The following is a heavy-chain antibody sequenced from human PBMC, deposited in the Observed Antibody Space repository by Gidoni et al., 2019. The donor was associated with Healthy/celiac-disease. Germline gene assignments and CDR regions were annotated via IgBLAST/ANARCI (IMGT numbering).Heavy chain of an antibody. CDR2: INHSGST. CDR3: ARRRITMVHYYYGMDV. V-gene: IGHV4-34*01. J-gene: IGHJ6*02. Sequence: EINHSGSTNYNPSLKSRVTISVDTSKNQFSLKLSSVTAADTAVYYCARRRITMVHYYYGMDVWGQGTTVTVSS. D-gene: IGHD3-10*01.